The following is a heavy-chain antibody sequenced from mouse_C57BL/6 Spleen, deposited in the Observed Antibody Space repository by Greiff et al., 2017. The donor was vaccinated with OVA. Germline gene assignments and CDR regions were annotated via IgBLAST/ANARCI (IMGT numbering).Heavy chain of an antibody. J-gene: IGHJ4*01. CDR2: IYPGDGDT. D-gene: IGHD1-1*01. Sequence: QVQLQQSGPELVKPGASVKISCKASGYAFSSSWMNWVKQRPGKGLEWIGRIYPGDGDTNYNGKFKGKATLTADKTSLTPYMQLSSLTSEDSSFYVCAMVYYYGSSYAMDYWGQGTSVTVSS. CDR3: AMVYYYGSSYAMDY. V-gene: IGHV1-82*01. CDR1: GYAFSSSW.